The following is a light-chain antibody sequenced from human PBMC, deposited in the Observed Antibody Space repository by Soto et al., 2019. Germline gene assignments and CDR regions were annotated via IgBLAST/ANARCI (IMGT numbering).Light chain of an antibody. CDR1: QSVSSY. CDR2: GAS. CDR3: QQYGSSGT. Sequence: EIVMTRSPATLSVSPGERATLSCRASQSVSSYLAWYQQKPGQAPRLLIYGASNRATGIPDRFSGSGSGTDFTLTISRPEPEDFAVYYCQQYGSSGTFGQGTKVDI. J-gene: IGKJ1*01. V-gene: IGKV3-20*01.